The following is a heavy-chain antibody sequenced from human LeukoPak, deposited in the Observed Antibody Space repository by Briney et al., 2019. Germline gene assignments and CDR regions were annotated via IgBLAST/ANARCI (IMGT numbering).Heavy chain of an antibody. Sequence: SETLSLTCTVSGGSISSYYWSWIRQPAGKGLEWIGRIYTSGSTNYNPSLKSRVTMSVDTSKNQFSLKLSSVTAADMAVYYCARDLVVPAAISYYYYGMDVWGQGTTVTVSS. CDR2: IYTSGST. D-gene: IGHD2-2*01. CDR3: ARDLVVPAAISYYYYGMDV. V-gene: IGHV4-4*07. CDR1: GGSISSYY. J-gene: IGHJ6*02.